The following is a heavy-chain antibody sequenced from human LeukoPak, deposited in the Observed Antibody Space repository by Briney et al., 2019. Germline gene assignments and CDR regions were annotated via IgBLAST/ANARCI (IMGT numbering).Heavy chain of an antibody. Sequence: GGSLRLSCAASGFTFSSYAMSWVRQAPGKGLEWDSAIGDGGSRAFYADSVKGRFTISRDNSKNTLYLQMNSLRAEDTAVYYCAKAGGWELRGRAFDYWGQGTLVTVSS. J-gene: IGHJ4*02. CDR1: GFTFSSYA. D-gene: IGHD1-26*01. CDR2: IGDGGSRA. CDR3: AKAGGWELRGRAFDY. V-gene: IGHV3-23*01.